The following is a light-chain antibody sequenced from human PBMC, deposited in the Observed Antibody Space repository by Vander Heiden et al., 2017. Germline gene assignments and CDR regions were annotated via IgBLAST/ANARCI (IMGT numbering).Light chain of an antibody. V-gene: IGLV1-44*01. CDR3: ASWDDSLNGWV. CDR1: TSNIGGNT. J-gene: IGLJ3*02. CDR2: SNN. Sequence: QSVLTPPPSASGTPGQRVPISCSRSTSNIGGNTVNWYQQFPGTAPKLLIYSNNQRPSGVPDRFSGSKSGTSASLAISGLQSEDEADYYCASWDDSLNGWVFGGGTKLTVL.